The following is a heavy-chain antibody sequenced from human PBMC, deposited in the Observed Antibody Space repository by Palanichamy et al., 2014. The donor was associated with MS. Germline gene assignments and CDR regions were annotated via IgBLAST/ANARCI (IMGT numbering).Heavy chain of an antibody. CDR1: GFTFSGFW. CDR3: VKHVRGQPDFDF. Sequence: EVQLVESGGDLVQPGGSLRLSCAASGFTFSGFWMAWVRQAPGKGLEWVANIKQDGIYKDYVDSVKGRFTVSRDNAKNSLFLQMNSLRVEDTAVYYCVKHVRGQPDFDFWGQGTLVTVSS. D-gene: IGHD3-10*02. J-gene: IGHJ4*02. CDR2: IKQDGIYK. V-gene: IGHV3-7*02.